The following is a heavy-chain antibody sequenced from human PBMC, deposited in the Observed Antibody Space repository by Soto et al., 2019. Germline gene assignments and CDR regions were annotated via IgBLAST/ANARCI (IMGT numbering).Heavy chain of an antibody. V-gene: IGHV3-23*01. J-gene: IGHJ4*02. D-gene: IGHD3-10*01. CDR3: ARSTRTLLWFGELSHFDY. CDR2: ISGSGGST. CDR1: GFTFSSYA. Sequence: EVQLLESGGGLVQPGGSLRLSCAASGFTFSSYAMSWVRQAPGKGLEWVSAISGSGGSTYYADSVKGRFTISRDNSKNTLYLQMNSLRAEDTAVYYCARSTRTLLWFGELSHFDYWGQGALVTVSS.